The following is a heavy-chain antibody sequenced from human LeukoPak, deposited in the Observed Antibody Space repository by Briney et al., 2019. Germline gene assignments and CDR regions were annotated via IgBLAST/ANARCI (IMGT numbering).Heavy chain of an antibody. D-gene: IGHD1-26*01. V-gene: IGHV4-30-2*01. J-gene: IGHJ5*02. CDR2: IYHSGST. CDR3: ARVPSLGATKWFDP. Sequence: SETLSLTCAVSGDSISSGGYPWSWIRQPPGKGLEWIGYIYHSGSTYYNPSLKSRVTISVDRSKNQFSLKLSSVTAADTAVYYCARVPSLGATKWFDPWGQGTLVTVSS. CDR1: GDSISSGGYP.